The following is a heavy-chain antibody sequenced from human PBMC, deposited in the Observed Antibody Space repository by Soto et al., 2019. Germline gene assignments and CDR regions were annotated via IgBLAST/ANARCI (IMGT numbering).Heavy chain of an antibody. V-gene: IGHV1-69*13. J-gene: IGHJ5*02. Sequence: SSVKVSCKASGGTFSIYAISGLRQAPGQGLEWMGGIKPISDITNYAQRFQGRVTFTADASTSTVYLELSSLRSEDTAMYYCARDPSTINKLIGVWFDPWGQGTLVTVSS. CDR3: ARDPSTINKLIGVWFDP. CDR2: IKPISDIT. CDR1: GGTFSIYA. D-gene: IGHD4-4*01.